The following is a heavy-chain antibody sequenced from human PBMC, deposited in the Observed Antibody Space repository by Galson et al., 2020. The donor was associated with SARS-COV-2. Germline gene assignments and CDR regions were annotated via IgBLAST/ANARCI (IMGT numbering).Heavy chain of an antibody. Sequence: SETLSLTCTVSGYSISSGYYWGWIRQPPGKGLEWIGSIYHSGSTYYNPSLKSRVTISVDTSKNQFSLKLSSVTAADTAVYYCARDLDTMIVVAATSDGMDVWGQGTTVTVS. CDR3: ARDLDTMIVVAATSDGMDV. D-gene: IGHD3-22*01. V-gene: IGHV4-38-2*02. CDR2: IYHSGST. CDR1: GYSISSGYY. J-gene: IGHJ6*02.